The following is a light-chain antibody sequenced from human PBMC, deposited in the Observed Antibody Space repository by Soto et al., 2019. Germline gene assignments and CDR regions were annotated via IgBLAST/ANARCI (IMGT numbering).Light chain of an antibody. V-gene: IGKV3-20*01. CDR3: QQYGRSYS. CDR1: QSVSSSY. J-gene: IGKJ2*03. Sequence: EIVLTQSPGTLSLSPGERATLSCRASQSVSSSYLAWYQKKPGQAPRLLIYGASSRATGIPDRFSGSGSGTDFTLTISRLEPEDFAVYYCQQYGRSYSFGQGTKLEIK. CDR2: GAS.